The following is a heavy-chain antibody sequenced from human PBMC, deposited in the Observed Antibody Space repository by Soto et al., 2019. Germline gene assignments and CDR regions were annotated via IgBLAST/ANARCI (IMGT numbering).Heavy chain of an antibody. CDR2: INHSGST. CDR3: ARHLYHFAP. V-gene: IGHV4-34*01. CDR1: GGSFSGYY. D-gene: IGHD2-2*02. J-gene: IGHJ5*02. Sequence: QVQLQQWGAGLLKPSETLSLTCAVYGGSFSGYYWSWIRQPPGKGLEWIGEINHSGSTSYSPSLRSRVTISVDTSKIQFPLKLSSVTPADPAVYYCARHLYHFAPWGQGSPLTVSS.